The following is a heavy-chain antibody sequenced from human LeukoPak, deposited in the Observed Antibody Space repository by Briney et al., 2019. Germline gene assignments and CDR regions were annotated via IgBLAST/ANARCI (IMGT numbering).Heavy chain of an antibody. D-gene: IGHD5-12*01. V-gene: IGHV1-69*01. CDR3: ARARNEWLWKDNYYYYYMDV. CDR2: IIPIFGTA. CDR1: GGTFSSYA. Sequence: EASVKVSCKASGGTFSSYAISWVRQAPGQGLEWMGGIIPIFGTANYAQKFQGRVTMTADESTSTAYMELSSLRSEDTAVYYCARARNEWLWKDNYYYYYMDVWGKGTTVTVSS. J-gene: IGHJ6*03.